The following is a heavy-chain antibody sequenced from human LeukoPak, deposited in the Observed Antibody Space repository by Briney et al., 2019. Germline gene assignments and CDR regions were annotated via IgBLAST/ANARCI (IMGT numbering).Heavy chain of an antibody. CDR2: ISSSGSTI. Sequence: GGSLRLSCAASGFTFSDYYMSWIRQAPGKGLEWVSYISSSGSTIYYADSVKGRFTISRDNAKNSLYLQMNSLRAEDTAVYYCARNLRYCSSTSCYYFDYWGQGTLVTVS. CDR1: GFTFSDYY. J-gene: IGHJ4*02. D-gene: IGHD2-2*01. CDR3: ARNLRYCSSTSCYYFDY. V-gene: IGHV3-11*04.